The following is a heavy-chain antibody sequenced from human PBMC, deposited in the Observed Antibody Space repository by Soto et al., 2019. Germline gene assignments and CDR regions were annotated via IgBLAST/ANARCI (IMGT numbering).Heavy chain of an antibody. CDR2: IYSGGST. CDR1: GFTVSTKY. J-gene: IGHJ4*02. Sequence: EVQLVESGGGLVQPGGSLRLSCAASGFTVSTKYMSWVRQAPGKGLEWVSVIYSGGSTFYADSVRGRLTISRDNSKNTVNLQMNSLRAADTAVYYCARDPWAADYWGQGTLVTVSS. D-gene: IGHD3-16*01. V-gene: IGHV3-66*01. CDR3: ARDPWAADY.